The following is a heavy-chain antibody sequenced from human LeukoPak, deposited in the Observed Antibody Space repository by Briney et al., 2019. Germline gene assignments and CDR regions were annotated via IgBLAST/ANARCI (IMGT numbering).Heavy chain of an antibody. D-gene: IGHD1-26*01. CDR3: ARGSPGGNYLDY. V-gene: IGHV4-30-2*01. Sequence: SETLSLTCAVSGGSISSGGYSWSWIRQPPGKGLEWIGYIYHSGSTYYNPSLKSRVTISVDRSKNQLSLKLSSVTAADTAVYYCARGSPGGNYLDYWGQGTLVTVSS. CDR2: IYHSGST. J-gene: IGHJ4*02. CDR1: GGSISSGGYS.